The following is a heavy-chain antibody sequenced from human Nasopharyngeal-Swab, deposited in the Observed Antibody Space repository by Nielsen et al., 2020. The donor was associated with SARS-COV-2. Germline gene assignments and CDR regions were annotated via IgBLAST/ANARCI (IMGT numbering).Heavy chain of an antibody. Sequence: GESLKISCEASGFTFSSYGMHWVRQAPGKGLEWVAVISYDGSNKYYADSVKGRFTISRDNSKNTLYLQMNSLRAEDTAVYYCAGELLAYYGMDVWGQGTTVTVSS. CDR2: ISYDGSNK. J-gene: IGHJ6*02. CDR3: AGELLAYYGMDV. CDR1: GFTFSSYG. V-gene: IGHV3-30*03. D-gene: IGHD3-10*01.